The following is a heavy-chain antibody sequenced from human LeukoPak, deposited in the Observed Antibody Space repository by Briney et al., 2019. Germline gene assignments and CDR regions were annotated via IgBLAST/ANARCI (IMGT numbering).Heavy chain of an antibody. V-gene: IGHV3-48*01. D-gene: IGHD2-2*02. CDR3: TRSRYCSSTSCYTNWFDP. Sequence: SGGSLRLSCAASGFTFSSYSMNWVRQAPGKGLAWVSYISSSSSTVYYADSVKGRFAISRDNAKNSLYLQMNSLRAEDTAVYYCTRSRYCSSTSCYTNWFDPWGQGTLVTVSS. J-gene: IGHJ5*02. CDR1: GFTFSSYS. CDR2: ISSSSSTV.